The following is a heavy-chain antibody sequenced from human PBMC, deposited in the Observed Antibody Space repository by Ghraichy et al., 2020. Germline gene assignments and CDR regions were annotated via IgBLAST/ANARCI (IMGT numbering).Heavy chain of an antibody. Sequence: SETLSLTCAVYGGSFSGYYWSWIRQPPGKGLEWIGEINHSGSTNYNPSLKSRVTISVDTSKNQFSLKLSSVTAADTAVYYCARGRRMNYWGQGTLVTVSS. CDR3: ARGRRMNY. V-gene: IGHV4-34*01. CDR2: INHSGST. J-gene: IGHJ4*02. CDR1: GGSFSGYY.